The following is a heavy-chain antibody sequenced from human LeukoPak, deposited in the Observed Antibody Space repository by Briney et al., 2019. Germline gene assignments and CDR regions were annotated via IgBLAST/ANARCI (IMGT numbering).Heavy chain of an antibody. CDR2: IYSGGST. V-gene: IGHV3-53*01. CDR1: GFTVSSNY. J-gene: IGHJ4*02. CDR3: ARARNGDPYDY. Sequence: GGSLRLSCAASGFTVSSNYMSWVRQAPGKGLEWVSVIYSGGSTYYADSVKGRFTISSDNSKNTLYLQMNSLRAEDTAVYYCARARNGDPYDYWGQGTLVTVSS. D-gene: IGHD3-10*01.